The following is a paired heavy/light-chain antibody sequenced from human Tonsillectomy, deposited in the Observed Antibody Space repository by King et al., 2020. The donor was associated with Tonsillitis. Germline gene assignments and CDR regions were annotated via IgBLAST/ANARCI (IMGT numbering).Light chain of an antibody. Sequence: DIQMTQSPSTLSASVGDRVTITCRASQSVSSWLAWYQQKPGQAPKLLIYKASTLQSGVPSRFSGSGSGTEFTLTISSLQPDDFATYFCQHYNSYSAWTFGQGTKVEV. CDR3: QHYNSYSAWT. CDR1: QSVSSW. CDR2: KAS. J-gene: IGKJ1*01. V-gene: IGKV1-5*03.
Heavy chain of an antibody. CDR3: AHSNPDTSDYYYHWYFDL. V-gene: IGHV2-5*02. Sequence: QITLKESGPTLVKPTQTLTLTCTFSGFSLSTSGVGVGWIRQPPGKALEWLALIFWDDDKRYSPSLKSRLTITKDTSKNQVVLTMTNMDPVDTATYFCAHSNPDTSDYYYHWYFDLWGRGTLVTVSS. CDR2: IFWDDDK. J-gene: IGHJ2*01. CDR1: GFSLSTSGVG. D-gene: IGHD3-22*01.